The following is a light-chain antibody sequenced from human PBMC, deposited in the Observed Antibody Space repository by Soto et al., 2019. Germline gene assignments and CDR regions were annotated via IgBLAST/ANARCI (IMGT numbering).Light chain of an antibody. CDR3: QHYDNLPLT. CDR2: GAS. J-gene: IGKJ4*01. CDR1: QYIATSY. V-gene: IGKV3-20*01. Sequence: EIVLTQSPGTLSLSPGEGATLSCRSSQYIATSYLAWYQQRRGQAPRLLIYGASSRATGIPDRFSGSGSGTDFTLTISRLEPEDFAVYYCQHYDNLPLTFGGGTKVEIK.